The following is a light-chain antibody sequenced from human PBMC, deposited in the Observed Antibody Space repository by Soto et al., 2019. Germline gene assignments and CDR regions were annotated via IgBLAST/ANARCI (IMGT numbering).Light chain of an antibody. CDR1: SSDVGSYNY. V-gene: IGLV2-8*01. J-gene: IGLJ1*01. Sequence: QSVLTQPPSASGSPGQSVTISCTGTSSDVGSYNYVSWYQQHPGKAPKLIIYEVSKRPSGVPDRFSGSKSGNTASLNVSGLQAEDEADYYCCSYADNTDYVFGTGTKLTVL. CDR2: EVS. CDR3: CSYADNTDYV.